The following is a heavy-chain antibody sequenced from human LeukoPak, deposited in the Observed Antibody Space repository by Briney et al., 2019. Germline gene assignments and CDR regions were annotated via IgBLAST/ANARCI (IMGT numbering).Heavy chain of an antibody. CDR3: ARDGDSRD. V-gene: IGHV4-61*02. Sequence: SQTLSLTCTVSGGSISSGSYYWSWIRQPAGKGLEWIGRIYTSGSTNYNPSLKSRVTISVDTSKNQFSLKLTSVTAADTAVYYCARDGDSRDWGQGTLVTVSS. D-gene: IGHD3-22*01. CDR1: GGSISSGSYY. J-gene: IGHJ4*02. CDR2: IYTSGST.